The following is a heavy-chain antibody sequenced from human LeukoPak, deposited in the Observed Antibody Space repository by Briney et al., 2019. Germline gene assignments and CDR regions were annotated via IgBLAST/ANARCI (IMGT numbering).Heavy chain of an antibody. CDR3: ARSLFRFLEWSYRSYYYYYMDV. J-gene: IGHJ6*03. CDR2: IIPIFGTA. Sequence: GASVKVSCKASGGTFSSYAISRVRQAPGQGLEWMGGIIPIFGTANYAQKFQGRVTITADKSTSTAYMELSSLRSEDTAVYYCARSLFRFLEWSYRSYYYYYMDVWGKGTTVTVSS. CDR1: GGTFSSYA. D-gene: IGHD3-3*01. V-gene: IGHV1-69*06.